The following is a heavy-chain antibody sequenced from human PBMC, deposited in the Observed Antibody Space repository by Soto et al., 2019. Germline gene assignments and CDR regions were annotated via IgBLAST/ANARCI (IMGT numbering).Heavy chain of an antibody. J-gene: IGHJ4*02. D-gene: IGHD5-12*01. CDR2: INHSGST. CDR3: ARGGGYDLRYFDY. V-gene: IGHV4-34*01. Sequence: QVQLQQWGAGLLKPSETLSLTCAVYGGSFSGYYWSWIRQPPGKGLEWIGEINHSGSTNYNPSLTSRVTISVDTSKNKFSLKLSSVTAADTAVYYCARGGGYDLRYFDYWGQGTLVTVSS. CDR1: GGSFSGYY.